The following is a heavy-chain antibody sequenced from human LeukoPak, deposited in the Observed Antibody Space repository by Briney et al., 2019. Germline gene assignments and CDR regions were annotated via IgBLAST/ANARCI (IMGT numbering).Heavy chain of an antibody. J-gene: IGHJ6*02. D-gene: IGHD3-10*01. CDR2: IGVGGRPT. CDR1: GFTFSSYS. CDR3: AKNTWKSSDSGRGRMDV. Sequence: PGGSLRLSCAASGFTFSSYSMTWARQASGKGLEWISYIGVGGRPTNYADSVKARFTISRDDAQNSLYLQMNSLRAEDTAVYYCAKNTWKSSDSGRGRMDVWGQGTTVTVSS. V-gene: IGHV3-48*01.